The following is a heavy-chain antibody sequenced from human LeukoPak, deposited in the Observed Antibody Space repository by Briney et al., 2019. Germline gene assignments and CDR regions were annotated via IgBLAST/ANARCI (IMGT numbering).Heavy chain of an antibody. D-gene: IGHD3-10*01. Sequence: GGSLRLSCAVSGFTFSSYSMSWVRQAPGKGLEWISYISSTGSTVYCADSVEGRFTISRDNAQNSLYLQMNNLRAEDTAVYYCARDRWFGESLPAHFDYWGQGTLVTVSS. CDR2: ISSTGSTV. CDR1: GFTFSSYS. V-gene: IGHV3-48*01. J-gene: IGHJ4*02. CDR3: ARDRWFGESLPAHFDY.